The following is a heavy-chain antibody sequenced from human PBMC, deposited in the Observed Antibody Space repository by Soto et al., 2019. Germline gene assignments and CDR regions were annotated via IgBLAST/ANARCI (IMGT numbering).Heavy chain of an antibody. V-gene: IGHV3-13*01. CDR2: IGTAGDT. CDR3: ARDRWIGYMDV. J-gene: IGHJ6*03. D-gene: IGHD2-2*03. CDR1: VFTFSSYD. Sequence: GSLRLSCAASVFTFSSYDMHWVRQATGKGLEWVSAIGTAGDTYYPGSVKGRFTISRENAKNSLYLQMNSLRAGDTAVYYCARDRWIGYMDVWGKGTTVTVSS.